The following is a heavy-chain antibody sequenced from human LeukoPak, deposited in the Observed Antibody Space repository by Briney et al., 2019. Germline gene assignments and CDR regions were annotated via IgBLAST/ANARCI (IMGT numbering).Heavy chain of an antibody. Sequence: ASVKVSCKASGYTFTGYYMHWVRQAPGQGLEWMGWINPNSGGTNYAQKFQGRVTMTRDTSISTVYMELSSLRSDDTAVYYCARDDGPGYDGWFDPWGQGTLVTVSS. V-gene: IGHV1-2*02. CDR1: GYTFTGYY. J-gene: IGHJ5*02. D-gene: IGHD1-1*01. CDR2: INPNSGGT. CDR3: ARDDGPGYDGWFDP.